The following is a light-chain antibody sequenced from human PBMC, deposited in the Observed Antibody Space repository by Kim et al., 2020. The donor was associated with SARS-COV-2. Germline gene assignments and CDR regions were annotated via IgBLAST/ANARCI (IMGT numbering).Light chain of an antibody. CDR3: QQSVKIPYS. V-gene: IGKV1-39*01. CDR1: QSIGTK. CDR2: FAS. Sequence: SASVGDRITITGRASQSIGTKLNWYQQKPGKAPKILIYFASSLQGGVPSRFSGSGSGTDFTLTISSLQPEDFATYYCQQSVKIPYSFGQGTKLEI. J-gene: IGKJ2*03.